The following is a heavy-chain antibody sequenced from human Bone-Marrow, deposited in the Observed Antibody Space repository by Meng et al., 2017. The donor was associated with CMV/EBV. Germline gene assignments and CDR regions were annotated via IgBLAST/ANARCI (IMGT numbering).Heavy chain of an antibody. CDR3: ARQLAPHWADMTENFDY. D-gene: IGHD3-3*02. J-gene: IGHJ4*02. Sequence: SSVNVSCKASVCTFSSYAISWVRQAPGQGLEWMGGIIPILGIANYAQKFQGRVTITADKSTSTAYMELSSLRSEDTAVYYCARQLAPHWADMTENFDYWGQGTLVTVSS. CDR2: IIPILGIA. V-gene: IGHV1-69*10. CDR1: VCTFSSYA.